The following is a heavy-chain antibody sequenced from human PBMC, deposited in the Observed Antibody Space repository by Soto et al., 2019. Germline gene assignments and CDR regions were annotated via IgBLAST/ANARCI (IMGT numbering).Heavy chain of an antibody. CDR1: GFTFSSYA. V-gene: IGHV3-30-3*01. J-gene: IGHJ4*02. Sequence: HPGGSLRLSCAASGFTFSSYAMHWVRQAPGKGLEWVAVISYDGSNKYYADSVKGRFTISRDNSKNTLYLQMNSLRAEDTAVYYCARAGYYDFWSGYYSSYYFDYWGQGTLVTVSS. CDR2: ISYDGSNK. CDR3: ARAGYYDFWSGYYSSYYFDY. D-gene: IGHD3-3*01.